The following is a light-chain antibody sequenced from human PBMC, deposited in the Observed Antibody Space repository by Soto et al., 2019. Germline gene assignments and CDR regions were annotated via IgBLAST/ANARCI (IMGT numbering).Light chain of an antibody. CDR3: TSYTTSTTLV. V-gene: IGLV2-14*01. CDR2: EVS. CDR1: SSDVGGYNY. J-gene: IGLJ2*01. Sequence: QSALTQPASVSGSPGQSISISCTGTSSDVGGYNYVSWYQQHPGKAPRLMIYEVSNRPSGVSYRFSDSKSGNTASLAISGLQAEDEADYYCTSYTTSTTLVFGGGTKLTVL.